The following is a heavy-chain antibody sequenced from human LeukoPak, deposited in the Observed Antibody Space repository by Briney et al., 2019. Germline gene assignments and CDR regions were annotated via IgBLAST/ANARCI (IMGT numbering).Heavy chain of an antibody. CDR1: GGSFSGYY. J-gene: IGHJ4*02. V-gene: IGHV4-34*01. CDR3: ARSNPIDY. Sequence: PSETLPLTCAVYGGSFSGYYWSWIRQPPGKGLEWIGEINHSGSTNYNPSLKSRVTISVDTSKNQFSLKLSSVTAADTAVYYCARSNPIDYWGQGTLVTVSS. CDR2: INHSGST. D-gene: IGHD1-14*01.